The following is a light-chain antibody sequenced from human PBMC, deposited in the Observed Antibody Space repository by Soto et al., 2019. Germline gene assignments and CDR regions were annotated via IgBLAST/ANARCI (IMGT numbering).Light chain of an antibody. V-gene: IGKV3-15*01. Sequence: IGLTQSPANLSLSPWERATISCRASQSVSSNLAWYQQKPGQAPRLLIYGASTRATGIPARFSGSGSDTDFTLTITSLRPEDFATYFCQQSFSSPLTFGGGTKVDIK. CDR3: QQSFSSPLT. J-gene: IGKJ4*01. CDR2: GAS. CDR1: QSVSSN.